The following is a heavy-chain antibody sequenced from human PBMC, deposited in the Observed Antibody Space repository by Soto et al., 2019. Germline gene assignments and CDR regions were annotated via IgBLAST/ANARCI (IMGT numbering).Heavy chain of an antibody. CDR1: GDSFSSNSAA. V-gene: IGHV6-1*01. J-gene: IGHJ4*02. Sequence: HTLSLTCAISGDSFSSNSAALSWIRHSPSRGLEWLGRTYYRSKWYNDYAVSMRSRITINPDTTKNQFSLQLNSATPEDTAVYYCATWRFDYWGQGTLVTVSS. CDR2: TYYRSKWYN. CDR3: ATWRFDY.